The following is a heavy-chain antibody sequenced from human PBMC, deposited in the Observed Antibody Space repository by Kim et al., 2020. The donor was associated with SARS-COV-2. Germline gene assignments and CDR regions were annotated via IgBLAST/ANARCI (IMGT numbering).Heavy chain of an antibody. Sequence: GGSLRLSCAASGFTFSNFAMHWVRQAPGKGLEWVAVISYDGSNKYYADSVKGRFTISRDNSKNTLYLQMNSLRAEDTAVYYCARDGSLDDAVDIWGQGTMVTASS. CDR3: ARDGSLDDAVDI. V-gene: IGHV3-30*04. CDR2: ISYDGSNK. J-gene: IGHJ3*02. D-gene: IGHD2-15*01. CDR1: GFTFSNFA.